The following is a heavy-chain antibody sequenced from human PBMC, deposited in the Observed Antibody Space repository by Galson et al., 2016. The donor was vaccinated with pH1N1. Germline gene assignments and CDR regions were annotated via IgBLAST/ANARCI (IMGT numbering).Heavy chain of an antibody. V-gene: IGHV1-8*01. D-gene: IGHD2-15*01. CDR2: MNPNNDNT. Sequence: SVKVSCKASGYTFTDYDIHWVRQGTGQGLEWMGWMNPNNDNTGYAQKFQGRVTMTRNTSISTAYMELSSLRSEDTAVYYCARGGCCSGGSCYDVVDYWGQGTLVTVS. J-gene: IGHJ4*02. CDR3: ARGGCCSGGSCYDVVDY. CDR1: GYTFTDYD.